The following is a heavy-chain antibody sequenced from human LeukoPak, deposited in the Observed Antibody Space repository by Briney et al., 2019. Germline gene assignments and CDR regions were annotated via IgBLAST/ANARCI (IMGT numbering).Heavy chain of an antibody. CDR1: GGSFSGYY. V-gene: IGHV4-34*01. CDR2: INHSGST. J-gene: IGHJ6*03. Sequence: SETLSLTCAVYGGSFSGYYWSWIRQPPGKGLEWTGEINHSGSTNYNPSLKSRVTISVDTSKNQFSLKLSSVTAADTAVYYCARRKGYYYYYYMDVWGKGTTVTISS. CDR3: ARRKGYYYYYYMDV.